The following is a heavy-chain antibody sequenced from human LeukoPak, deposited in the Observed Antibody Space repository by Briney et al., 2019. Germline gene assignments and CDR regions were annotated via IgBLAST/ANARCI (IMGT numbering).Heavy chain of an antibody. J-gene: IGHJ4*02. Sequence: LPGGSLRLSCAASGFTFSSYAMSWVCQAPGKGLEWVSTIGGSGGSTYYADSVKGRFTISRDNSKNTLYLQMNSLRAEDTAVYYCARKAGYYYGSGDYWGQGTLVTVSS. CDR1: GFTFSSYA. CDR3: ARKAGYYYGSGDY. CDR2: IGGSGGST. D-gene: IGHD3-10*01. V-gene: IGHV3-23*01.